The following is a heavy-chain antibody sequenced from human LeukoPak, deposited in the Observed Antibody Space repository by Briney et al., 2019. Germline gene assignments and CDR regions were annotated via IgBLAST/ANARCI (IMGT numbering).Heavy chain of an antibody. V-gene: IGHV3-23*01. J-gene: IGHJ4*02. CDR3: AKDMTTFGGDPTAPDY. CDR1: GFTFSSYA. Sequence: GGSLRLSCAASGFTFSSYAMSWVRQAPGKGLEWVSAISGSGGSTYYADSVKGRFTISRDNSKNTLYLRMNSLRAEDTAVYYCAKDMTTFGGDPTAPDYWGQGTLVTVSS. CDR2: ISGSGGST. D-gene: IGHD3-16*01.